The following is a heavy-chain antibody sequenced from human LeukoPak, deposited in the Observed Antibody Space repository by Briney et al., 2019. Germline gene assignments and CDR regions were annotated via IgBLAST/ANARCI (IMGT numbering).Heavy chain of an antibody. CDR3: ARQGSGYYYSAFDI. Sequence: KPSETLSLTCAVSGYSISSGYYWGWIRQPPGQGLEWIGSIYHSGSTYYNPSLKSRVTISVDTSKNQFSLKLSSVTAADTAVYYCARQGSGYYYSAFDIWGQGTMVTVSS. CDR2: IYHSGST. J-gene: IGHJ3*02. CDR1: GYSISSGYY. D-gene: IGHD3-22*01. V-gene: IGHV4-38-2*01.